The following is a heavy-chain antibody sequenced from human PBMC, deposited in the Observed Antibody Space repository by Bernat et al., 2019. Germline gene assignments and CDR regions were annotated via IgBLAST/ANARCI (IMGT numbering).Heavy chain of an antibody. CDR3: ARVVGYYDSSGYYTDTYGMDV. Sequence: QVQLVQSGAEVKKPGASVKVSCKASGYTFTSYYMHWVRQAPGQGFEWMGIINLSSGSTSYAQKFQGRVTMTRGTSTSTVYMELSSLRSEDTAVYYCARVVGYYDSSGYYTDTYGMDVWGQGTTVTVSS. CDR2: INLSSGST. V-gene: IGHV1-46*01. D-gene: IGHD3-22*01. J-gene: IGHJ6*02. CDR1: GYTFTSYY.